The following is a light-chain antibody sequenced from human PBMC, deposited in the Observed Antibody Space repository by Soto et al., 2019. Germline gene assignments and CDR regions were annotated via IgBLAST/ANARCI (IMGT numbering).Light chain of an antibody. J-gene: IGLJ1*01. V-gene: IGLV2-14*01. Sequence: QPALTQPASVSGSPGQSITISCTGTNSDVGNSDYVSWYQHHPGKAPKLMIFEVSNRPSGISDRFSGSKSGNTASLTISGLQAEDDAYYYCSSYTDSSTLFVFGTGTKVTVL. CDR2: EVS. CDR1: NSDVGNSDY. CDR3: SSYTDSSTLFV.